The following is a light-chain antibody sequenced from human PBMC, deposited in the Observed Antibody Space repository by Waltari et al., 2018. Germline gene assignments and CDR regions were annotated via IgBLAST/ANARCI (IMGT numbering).Light chain of an antibody. CDR3: QQYNNSPLT. CDR1: QGINNY. Sequence: DIQMTQSPSSLSASVGDRVTVTCRASQGINNYLSWYQQKPGKAPKPLISYASSLETGVPSRISGSRSGTEYTLTISRLQPEDIATYYWQQYNNSPLTFGGGTKVEIK. CDR2: YAS. V-gene: IGKV1-33*01. J-gene: IGKJ4*01.